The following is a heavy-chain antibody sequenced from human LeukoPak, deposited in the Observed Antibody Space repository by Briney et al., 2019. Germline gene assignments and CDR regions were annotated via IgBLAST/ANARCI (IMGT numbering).Heavy chain of an antibody. V-gene: IGHV4-38-2*02. D-gene: IGHD1-26*01. CDR3: ASTSGWELLYYFDY. CDR1: GYPISSGYY. CDR2: IYHSGST. J-gene: IGHJ4*02. Sequence: SDTLSLTCTVSGYPISSGYYWGWIRQPPGRGLARIGSIYHSGSTYYNPSLKSRVTISVDTSKNQFSLKLSSVTAADTAVYYCASTSGWELLYYFDYWGQGALVTVSS.